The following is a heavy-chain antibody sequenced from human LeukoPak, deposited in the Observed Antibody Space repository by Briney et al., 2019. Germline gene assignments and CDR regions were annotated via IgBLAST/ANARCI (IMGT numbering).Heavy chain of an antibody. CDR1: GFTFSSYA. Sequence: GGSLRLSCAASGFTFSSYAMHWVRQAPGKGLEWVAVISYDGSNKYYADSVKGRFTISRDNSKNTLYLQMNSLRAEDTAVYYCARSYCGGDCLNAFDIWGQRTMVTVSS. V-gene: IGHV3-30-3*01. J-gene: IGHJ3*02. D-gene: IGHD2-21*01. CDR3: ARSYCGGDCLNAFDI. CDR2: ISYDGSNK.